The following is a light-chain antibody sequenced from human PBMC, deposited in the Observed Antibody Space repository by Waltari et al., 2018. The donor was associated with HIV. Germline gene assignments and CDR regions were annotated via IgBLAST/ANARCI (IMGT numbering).Light chain of an antibody. CDR3: HSRDTDGDHYV. Sequence: SSELTQDPVLSVALGQTIKITCQGDSLRSFFPNWYQQTPGQAPILVVYGSNRRPSGFPDRFSASNSGNTSSLIISDSQADDEADYYCHSRDTDGDHYVFGGGTRVIV. V-gene: IGLV3-19*01. CDR1: SLRSFF. CDR2: GSN. J-gene: IGLJ1*01.